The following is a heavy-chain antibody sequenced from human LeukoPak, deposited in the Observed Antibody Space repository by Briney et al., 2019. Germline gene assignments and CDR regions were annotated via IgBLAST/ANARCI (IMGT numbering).Heavy chain of an antibody. CDR3: ASPFGCLVY. CDR2: INADESNT. CDR1: GFAFSSSW. J-gene: IGHJ1*01. V-gene: IGHV3-74*01. D-gene: IGHD2-21*01. Sequence: GGCPRLSCAASGFAFSSSWMCWARQAPGEGLLWVSCINADESNTGYADSVKGRFTNSRDNAKNSLYLQMNSLRAEDTPVYYCASPFGCLVYWGQSTRLTVSS.